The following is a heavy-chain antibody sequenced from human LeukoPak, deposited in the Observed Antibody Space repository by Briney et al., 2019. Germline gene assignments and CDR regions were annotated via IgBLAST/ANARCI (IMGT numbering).Heavy chain of an antibody. CDR2: IYSGGST. CDR1: GFTVSSNY. CDR3: ARGRVDGGFRHFDY. J-gene: IGHJ4*02. Sequence: GGSLRLSCAASGFTVSSNYMSWVRQAPGKGLEWVSVIYSGGSTYYADSVKGRFIISRDNSKNTLYLQMNSRRAEDTAVYYCARGRVDGGFRHFDYWGQGTLVTVSS. V-gene: IGHV3-53*01. D-gene: IGHD4-23*01.